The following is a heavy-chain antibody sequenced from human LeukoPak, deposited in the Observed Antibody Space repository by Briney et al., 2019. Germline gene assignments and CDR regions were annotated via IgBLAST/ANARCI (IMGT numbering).Heavy chain of an antibody. CDR1: GYTFTGYY. CDR3: ARDRGYDSSGYEAFDI. V-gene: IGHV1-2*02. D-gene: IGHD3-22*01. CDR2: INPNSGGT. J-gene: IGHJ3*02. Sequence: ASVKVSCKASGYTFTGYYMHWVRQAPGQGLEWMGWINPNSGGTNYAQKFQGRVTMTRDTSISTVYMELSSLRSEDTAVYYCARDRGYDSSGYEAFDIWGQGTMVTVSS.